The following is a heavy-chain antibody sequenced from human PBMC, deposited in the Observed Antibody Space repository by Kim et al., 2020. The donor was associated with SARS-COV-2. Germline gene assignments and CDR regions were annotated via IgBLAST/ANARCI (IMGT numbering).Heavy chain of an antibody. CDR1: GGSITNNHYY. CDR2: IYYTGST. CDR3: ASLTSGWFAY. V-gene: IGHV4-39*01. D-gene: IGHD2-2*01. Sequence: SETLSLTCTVSGGSITNNHYYWGRIRQPPGKGLEWIGSIYYTGSTYYNPSLRSRVTISIDTSKNQFALNLNSVTAADTALYYCASLTSGWFAYWGQGALVTVSS. J-gene: IGHJ5*01.